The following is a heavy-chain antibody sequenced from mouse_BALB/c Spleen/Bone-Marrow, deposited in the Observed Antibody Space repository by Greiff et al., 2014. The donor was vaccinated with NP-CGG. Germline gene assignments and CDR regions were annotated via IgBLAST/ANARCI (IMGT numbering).Heavy chain of an antibody. CDR1: GFNIKDTY. Sequence: EVKLMESGSKLVKPGASVKLSCAASGFNIKDTYMHWVKQRPEQGLEWIGRIDPANGDTKYDPKFQGKATITADTSSNTAYLQLSSLTSEDTAVYYCTRPSFYYGSSYWYFDVWGAGTTVTVSS. J-gene: IGHJ1*01. D-gene: IGHD1-1*01. CDR3: TRPSFYYGSSYWYFDV. V-gene: IGHV14-3*02. CDR2: IDPANGDT.